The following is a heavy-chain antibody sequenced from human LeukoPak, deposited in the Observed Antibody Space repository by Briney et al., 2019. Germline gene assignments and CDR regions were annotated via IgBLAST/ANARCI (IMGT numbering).Heavy chain of an antibody. Sequence: GGSLRLSCAASGFTFGSYVMSWVRQAPGKGPEWVSAISGDGGTYYADSVKGRFTISRDNSKNTLYLQMNSLGGEDTALYYCARYCGAASCFSGFDYWGQGTLIAVAS. CDR1: GFTFGSYV. CDR3: ARYCGAASCFSGFDY. D-gene: IGHD2-15*01. V-gene: IGHV3-23*01. J-gene: IGHJ4*02. CDR2: ISGDGGT.